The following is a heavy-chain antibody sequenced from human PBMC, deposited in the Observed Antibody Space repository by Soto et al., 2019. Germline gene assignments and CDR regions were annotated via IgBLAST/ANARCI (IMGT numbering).Heavy chain of an antibody. CDR1: GFTFSSYA. J-gene: IGHJ4*02. CDR3: AKRPDLEFYDYIWGSYRYFGGFDY. V-gene: IGHV3-23*01. D-gene: IGHD3-16*02. CDR2: ISGSGGST. Sequence: GWSLRLSCAASGFTFSSYAMSWVRQAPGKGLEWVSAISGSGGSTYYADSVKGRFTISRENSKNTLYLQMNSLRAEDTAVYYCAKRPDLEFYDYIWGSYRYFGGFDYWGQGTLVTVSS.